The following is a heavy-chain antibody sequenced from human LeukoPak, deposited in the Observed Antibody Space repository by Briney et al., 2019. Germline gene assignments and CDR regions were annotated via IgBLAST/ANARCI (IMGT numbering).Heavy chain of an antibody. V-gene: IGHV1-18*04. Sequence: EASVKVSCKASGYTFTGYYMHWVRQAPGQGLEWMGWISAYNGNTNYAQKLQGRVTMTTDTSTSTAYMELRSLRSDDTAVYYCARHVLPGTIQLWDYWGQGTLVTVSS. CDR3: ARHVLPGTIQLWDY. D-gene: IGHD5-18*01. CDR1: GYTFTGYY. J-gene: IGHJ4*02. CDR2: ISAYNGNT.